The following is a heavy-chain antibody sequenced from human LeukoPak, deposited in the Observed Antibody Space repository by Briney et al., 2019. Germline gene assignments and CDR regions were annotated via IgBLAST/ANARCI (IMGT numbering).Heavy chain of an antibody. CDR2: IYTSGST. V-gene: IGHV4-61*02. J-gene: IGHJ6*03. CDR1: GGSISSGSYY. D-gene: IGHD3-3*01. Sequence: SETLSLTCTVSGGSISSGSYYWSWIRQPAGKGLEWIGRIYTSGSTNYNPSLKSRVTISVDTSKNQFSLKLSSVTAADTAVYYCARGGYYDFWSGYPVPPYYYYYYMDVWGKGTTVTVSS. CDR3: ARGGYYDFWSGYPVPPYYYYYYMDV.